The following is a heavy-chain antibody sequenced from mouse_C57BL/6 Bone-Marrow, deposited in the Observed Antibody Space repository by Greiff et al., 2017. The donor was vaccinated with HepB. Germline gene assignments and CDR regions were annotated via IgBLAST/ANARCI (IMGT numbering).Heavy chain of an antibody. V-gene: IGHV5-17*01. J-gene: IGHJ3*01. CDR1: GFTFSDYG. CDR2: ISSGSSTI. CDR3: ARPHYSNSAWFAY. D-gene: IGHD2-5*01. Sequence: EVKVVESGGGLVKPGGSLKLSCAASGFTFSDYGMHWVRQAPEKGLEWVAYISSGSSTIYYADTVKGRFTISRDNAKNTLFLQMTSLRSEDTAMYYCARPHYSNSAWFAYWGQGTLVTVSA.